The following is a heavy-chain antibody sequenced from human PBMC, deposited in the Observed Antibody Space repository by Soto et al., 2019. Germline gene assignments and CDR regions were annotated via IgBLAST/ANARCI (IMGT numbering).Heavy chain of an antibody. V-gene: IGHV3-30-3*01. CDR1: GFTLSSYA. J-gene: IGHJ4*02. CDR3: ATVIASTTVTTCFYN. CDR2: ISYDGSNK. Sequence: GRSRRLSCAPAGFTLSSYAMHWDRQAPGKGLEWVAVISYDGSNKYYADSVKGRFTICRDNSKNTLYLQMNSQRAEDTAVHYCATVIASTTVTTCFYNGGQGTRVTVAS. D-gene: IGHD4-4*01.